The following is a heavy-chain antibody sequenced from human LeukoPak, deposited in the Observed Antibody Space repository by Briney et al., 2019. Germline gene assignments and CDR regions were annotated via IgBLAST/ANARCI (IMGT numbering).Heavy chain of an antibody. D-gene: IGHD6-19*01. J-gene: IGHJ6*03. CDR2: INHSGST. CDR3: ARQLGAGAVTGTSGIPYMDV. CDR1: GGSFSGYY. Sequence: SETLSLTCAVYGGSFSGYYWSWIRQPPGKGLEWIGEINHSGSTNYNPSLKSRVTISVDTSKNQFSLKLSSVTAADTAVYYCARQLGAGAVTGTSGIPYMDVWGKGTTVTISS. V-gene: IGHV4-34*01.